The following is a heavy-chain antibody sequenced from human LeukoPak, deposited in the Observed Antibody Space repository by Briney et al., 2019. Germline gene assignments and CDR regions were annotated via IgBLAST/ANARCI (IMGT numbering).Heavy chain of an antibody. J-gene: IGHJ4*02. CDR1: GYTFTSYG. Sequence: GASVKVSCKASGYTFTSYGISWVRQAPGQGLEWMGWISAYNGNTNYAQKFQGRVTITTDESTSTAYMELSSLRSEDTAVYYCARVGATAMADWGQGTLVTVSS. CDR2: ISAYNGNT. D-gene: IGHD5-18*01. CDR3: ARVGATAMAD. V-gene: IGHV1-18*01.